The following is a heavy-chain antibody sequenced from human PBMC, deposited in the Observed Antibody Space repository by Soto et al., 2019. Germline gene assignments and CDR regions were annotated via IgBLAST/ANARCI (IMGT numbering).Heavy chain of an antibody. Sequence: EVQLVESGGGLVQPGRSLRLSCAASGFTFDDYVIHWVRQAPGRGLEWVAGISWNGASIGYADSVKGRFTISRDNAKNSRHLQMNSLRSEDTALYYCAILPLYGSGFDCWGQGTLVTVSS. V-gene: IGHV3-9*01. CDR2: ISWNGASI. CDR1: GFTFDDYV. D-gene: IGHD3-10*01. CDR3: AILPLYGSGFDC. J-gene: IGHJ4*02.